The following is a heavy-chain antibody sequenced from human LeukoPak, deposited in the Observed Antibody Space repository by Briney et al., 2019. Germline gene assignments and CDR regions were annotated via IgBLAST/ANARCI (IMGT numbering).Heavy chain of an antibody. D-gene: IGHD3-22*01. J-gene: IGHJ3*02. CDR1: GGSVSDYY. Sequence: SETLSLTCTISGGSVSDYYWSWIRQSPGKGLEWIGYIYDSGSTNYNPSLKSRVTISVDTSKNQFSLKLSSVTAADTAVYYCACLTTADAFDIWGQGTMVTVSS. CDR3: ACLTTADAFDI. V-gene: IGHV4-59*02. CDR2: IYDSGST.